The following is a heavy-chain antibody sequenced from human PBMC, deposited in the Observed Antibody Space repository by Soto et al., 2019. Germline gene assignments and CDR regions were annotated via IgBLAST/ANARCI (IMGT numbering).Heavy chain of an antibody. Sequence: VASVKVSCKASGYTFTSYGISWVRQAPGQGLEWMGWISAYNGNTNYAQKLQGRVTMTTDTSTSTAYMELRSLRSDDTAVYYCASGDSSSWDTSFDYWGQGTLVTVSS. CDR3: ASGDSSSWDTSFDY. D-gene: IGHD6-13*01. CDR2: ISAYNGNT. CDR1: GYTFTSYG. V-gene: IGHV1-18*01. J-gene: IGHJ4*02.